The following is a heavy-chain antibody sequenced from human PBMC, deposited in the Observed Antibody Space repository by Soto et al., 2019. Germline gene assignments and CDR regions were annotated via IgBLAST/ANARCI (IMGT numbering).Heavy chain of an antibody. J-gene: IGHJ5*02. D-gene: IGHD3-16*02. CDR2: IHYSGSA. CDR1: GGSISTYY. CDR3: ARGKIVGP. Sequence: PSETLCLTCTGSGGSISTYYWTWIRQPPGKGLEWIGYIHYSGSANYNPSLKSRVTMSVDTSKNQFSLKLSSVTAADTAVYFCARGKIVGPWGQGTLVTVS. V-gene: IGHV4-59*01.